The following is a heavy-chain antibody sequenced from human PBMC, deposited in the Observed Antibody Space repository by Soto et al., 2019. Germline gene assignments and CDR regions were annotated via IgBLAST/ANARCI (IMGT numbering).Heavy chain of an antibody. CDR3: ARCGFDYGMDV. CDR2: FYPTGKT. Sequence: QVQLQESGPGLVKPSETLSLTCTVSGGSISSYYWCWTRQPAGKGLEWIGRFYPTGKTNYNPSLQRRLTMSADTSRNQFSLNLTSVTAADTAVYYCARCGFDYGMDVWGQGTTVTVSS. D-gene: IGHD3-3*01. CDR1: GGSISSYY. J-gene: IGHJ6*02. V-gene: IGHV4-4*07.